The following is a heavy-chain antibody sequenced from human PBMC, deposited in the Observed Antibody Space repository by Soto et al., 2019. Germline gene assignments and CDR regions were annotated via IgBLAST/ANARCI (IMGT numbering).Heavy chain of an antibody. Sequence: GGSLRLSCAASGFTFSNAWMSWVRQAPGKGLEWVGRIKSKTDGGTTDYAAPVKGRFTISRDDSKNTLYLQMNSLKTEDTAVYYCTTDLSSGWHGDFDYWGQGTLVTVSS. V-gene: IGHV3-15*01. CDR2: IKSKTDGGTT. J-gene: IGHJ4*02. CDR1: GFTFSNAW. D-gene: IGHD6-19*01. CDR3: TTDLSSGWHGDFDY.